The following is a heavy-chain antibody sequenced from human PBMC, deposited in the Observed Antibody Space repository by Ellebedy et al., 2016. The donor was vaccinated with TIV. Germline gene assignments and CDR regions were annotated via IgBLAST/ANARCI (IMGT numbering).Heavy chain of an antibody. CDR2: MNPNSGDT. CDR3: AIVSNVNTVVDY. D-gene: IGHD2-21*01. J-gene: IGHJ4*02. Sequence: AASVKVSCKASGYSFTNYDINWVRQATGQGLEWMGWMNPNSGDTGSAQKFQGRVIMTRSTSTGTAYLELRSLRSEDTAVYYCAIVSNVNTVVDYWGQGTLVTVST. CDR1: GYSFTNYD. V-gene: IGHV1-8*01.